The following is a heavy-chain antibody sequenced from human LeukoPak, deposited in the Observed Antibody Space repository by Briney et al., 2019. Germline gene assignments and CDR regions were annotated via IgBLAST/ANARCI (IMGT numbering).Heavy chain of an antibody. V-gene: IGHV1-8*01. CDR3: ARDYPYIGWYYFDY. CDR1: GYTFTIYD. Sequence: ASVKVSCKASGYTFTIYDINWVRQATGQGLEWMGWMNPNSGNTGYAQKFQGRVTMTGNTSISTAYMELSSLRSEDTAVYYCARDYPYIGWYYFDYWGQGTLVTVSS. J-gene: IGHJ4*02. D-gene: IGHD6-19*01. CDR2: MNPNSGNT.